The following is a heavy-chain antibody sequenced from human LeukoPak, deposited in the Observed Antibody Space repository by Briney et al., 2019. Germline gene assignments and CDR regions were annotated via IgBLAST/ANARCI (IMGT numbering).Heavy chain of an antibody. CDR3: ASLEKDTDYYYGMDV. J-gene: IGHJ6*02. D-gene: IGHD5-24*01. CDR1: GGSISSYY. CDR2: IYYSGST. Sequence: SETLSLTCTVSGGSISSYYWSWIRQPPGKGLEWIGSIYYSGSTNYNPSLKSRVTISVDTSKNQFSLKLSSVTAADTAVYYCASLEKDTDYYYGMDVWGQGTTVTVSS. V-gene: IGHV4-59*01.